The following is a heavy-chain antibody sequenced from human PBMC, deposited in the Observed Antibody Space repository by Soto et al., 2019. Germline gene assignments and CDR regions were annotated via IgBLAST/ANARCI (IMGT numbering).Heavy chain of an antibody. CDR3: ARGSSIADLYCGMDV. D-gene: IGHD6-6*01. CDR1: GGSISSGGYY. V-gene: IGHV4-31*03. J-gene: IGHJ6*02. CDR2: NYYSGIT. Sequence: QVQLQESGPGLVKPSQTLSLTCTVSGGSISSGGYYWTWIRQHPGKGLEWIGYNYYSGITYYNPSLKSRVTISLDTSKSPSSLKLSSVTAADTAVYYCARGSSIADLYCGMDVWGQGTTVTVSS.